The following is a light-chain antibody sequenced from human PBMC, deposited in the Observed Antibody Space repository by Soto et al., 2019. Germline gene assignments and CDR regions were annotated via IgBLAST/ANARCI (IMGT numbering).Light chain of an antibody. CDR3: QHRSSWPPGYT. CDR1: QHVSSS. V-gene: IGKV3-11*01. CDR2: DAS. J-gene: IGKJ2*01. Sequence: DTVLTQSPATLSLSPGERATLSCRASQHVSSSLAWYQQKPGQAPKLLIYDASNRATGIPARFSGSGSGTDFTLTIRSLEPEDFAVYYCQHRSSWPPGYTFGQGTKLEIK.